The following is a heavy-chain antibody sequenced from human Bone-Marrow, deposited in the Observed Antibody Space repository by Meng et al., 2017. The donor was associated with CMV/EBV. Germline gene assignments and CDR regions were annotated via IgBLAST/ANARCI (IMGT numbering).Heavy chain of an antibody. Sequence: ISWVRQAPGQGLEWMGGIIPILGIANYAQKFQGRVTITADKSTSTAYMELSSLRSEDTAVYYCARVFSPAGTRIGYCSSTSCSVRFDPWGQGTLVTVSS. V-gene: IGHV1-69*10. J-gene: IGHJ5*02. CDR2: IIPILGIA. D-gene: IGHD2-2*01. CDR3: ARVFSPAGTRIGYCSSTSCSVRFDP.